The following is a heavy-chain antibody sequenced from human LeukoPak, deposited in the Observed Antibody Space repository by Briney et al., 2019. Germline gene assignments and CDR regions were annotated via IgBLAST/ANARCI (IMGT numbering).Heavy chain of an antibody. V-gene: IGHV4-61*01. Sequence: SETLSLTCTVSGGSVSSGSYYWRWIRQPPGKGLEWIGYIYYSGSTNYNPSLKSRVTISVDTSKNQFSLKLSSVTAADTAVYYCARVIGGGYFDYWGQGTLVTVSS. J-gene: IGHJ4*02. CDR1: GGSVSSGSYY. D-gene: IGHD3-22*01. CDR3: ARVIGGGYFDY. CDR2: IYYSGST.